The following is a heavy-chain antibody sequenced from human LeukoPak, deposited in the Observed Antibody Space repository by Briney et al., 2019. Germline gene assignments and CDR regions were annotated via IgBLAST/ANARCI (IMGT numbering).Heavy chain of an antibody. CDR2: ISGSGGST. CDR3: AKFGRITIFGVVDY. V-gene: IGHV3-23*01. D-gene: IGHD3-3*01. Sequence: GGSLRLSCAASGFTFSSYAMSWVRQAPGKGLEWVSAISGSGGSTCYADSVKGRSTISRDNSKNTLYLQMNSLRAEDTAVYYCAKFGRITIFGVVDYWGQGTLVTVSS. J-gene: IGHJ4*02. CDR1: GFTFSSYA.